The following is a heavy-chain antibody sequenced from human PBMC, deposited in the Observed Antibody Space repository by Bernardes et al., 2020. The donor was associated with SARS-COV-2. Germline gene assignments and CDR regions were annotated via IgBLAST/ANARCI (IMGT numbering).Heavy chain of an antibody. CDR2: IYSGGRT. V-gene: IGHV4-31*03. CDR3: ARGLGYCRGGSCSHTEYFEH. CDR1: GGSISSGSYY. J-gene: IGHJ1*01. Sequence: SETLSLTCTVSGGSISSGSYYWGWIRQPPGKGLEWIGYIYSGGRTDYNPSLKSRATISEDPSENQLSLKLTSVTAADTAVYYCARGLGYCRGGSCSHTEYFEHWGQGTLVTVSS. D-gene: IGHD2-15*01.